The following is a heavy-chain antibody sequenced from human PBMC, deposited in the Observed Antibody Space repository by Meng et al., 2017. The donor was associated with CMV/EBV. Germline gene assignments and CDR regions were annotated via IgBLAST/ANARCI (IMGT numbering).Heavy chain of an antibody. CDR1: GVTSRSYR. CDR2: ISYDGSTK. J-gene: IGHJ6*02. V-gene: IGHV3-30*01. D-gene: IGHD5-18*01. Sequence: LTRAPSGVTSRSYRVSRVRQAPGEGLEWGVVISYDGSTKYYADTVKGRFTISRDNSKNTLYLQMNSLRAEDTAVYYCARDRAGYRYGLWYYYGMDVWGQGTTVTVSS. CDR3: ARDRAGYRYGLWYYYGMDV.